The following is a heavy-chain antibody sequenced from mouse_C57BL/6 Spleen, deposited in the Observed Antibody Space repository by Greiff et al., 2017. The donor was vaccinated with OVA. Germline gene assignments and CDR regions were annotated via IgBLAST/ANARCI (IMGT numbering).Heavy chain of an antibody. D-gene: IGHD2-3*01. CDR2: FYPGSGSI. V-gene: IGHV1-62-2*01. J-gene: IGHJ1*01. Sequence: VQLQQSGAELVKPGASVKLSCKASGYTFTEYTIHWVKHRFGQGLEWIGWFYPGSGSIKYNEKLKDRATLTADKYSSTVYMELSRLTSEDSAVDFCARHANDYWYLDGWGPGTTVTVSS. CDR1: GYTFTEYT. CDR3: ARHANDYWYLDG.